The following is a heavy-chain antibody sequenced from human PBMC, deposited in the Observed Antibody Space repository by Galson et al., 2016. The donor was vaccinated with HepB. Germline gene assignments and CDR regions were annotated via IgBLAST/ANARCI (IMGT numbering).Heavy chain of an antibody. Sequence: SVKVSCKASGYSFTTYGVSWVRQAPGQGLEWMGWISTHKGDTIYAQKFQGRITMTTDTFTSAAYMDLRSLMSDDTAVYFCARDRGDYFDYVPWFDSWGQGTLVTVSS. D-gene: IGHD4-17*01. CDR2: ISTHKGDT. CDR3: ARDRGDYFDYVPWFDS. CDR1: GYSFTTYG. J-gene: IGHJ5*01. V-gene: IGHV1-18*04.